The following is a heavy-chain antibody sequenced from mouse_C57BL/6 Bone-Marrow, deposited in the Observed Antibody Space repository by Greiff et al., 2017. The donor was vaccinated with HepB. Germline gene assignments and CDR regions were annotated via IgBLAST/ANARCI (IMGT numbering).Heavy chain of an antibody. CDR1: GYSFTSYY. J-gene: IGHJ2*01. V-gene: IGHV1-66*01. CDR2: IYPGSGNT. D-gene: IGHD1-1*01. Sequence: LQESGPELVKPGASVKISCKASGYSFTSYYIHWVKQRPGQGLEWIGWIYPGSGNTKYNEKFKGKATLTADTSSSTAYMQLSSLTSEDSAVYYCARWPPTVVALYYFDYWGQGTTLTVSS. CDR3: ARWPPTVVALYYFDY.